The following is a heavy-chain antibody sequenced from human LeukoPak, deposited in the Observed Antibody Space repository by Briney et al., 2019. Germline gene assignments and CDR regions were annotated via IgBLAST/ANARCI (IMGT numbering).Heavy chain of an antibody. CDR3: AKDHMSSPVTYGYSFDS. D-gene: IGHD5-18*01. V-gene: IGHV3-23*01. Sequence: GGSLRLSCAASGFTFNIYAMNWGRQAPGKGLEWVAAISGSGVSTRDADSVKGRFTVSRDNSKNTLYLQMSSLRAEDTAVYYCAKDHMSSPVTYGYSFDSWGQGTLVTVSS. CDR1: GFTFNIYA. CDR2: ISGSGVST. J-gene: IGHJ4*02.